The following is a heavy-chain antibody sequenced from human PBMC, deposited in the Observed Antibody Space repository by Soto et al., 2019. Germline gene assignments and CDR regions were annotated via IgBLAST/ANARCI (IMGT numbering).Heavy chain of an antibody. Sequence: GALRLSGAASGFTFRSYWMHWVRQAPGKGLVWVSRINSDGSSTFYADSVKGRITISRDNAKNTLYLQMNSLRAEDTAVYYCARHLAGNSDDWAQRTLVPVSS. V-gene: IGHV3-74*01. J-gene: IGHJ1*01. D-gene: IGHD6-13*01. CDR1: GFTFRSYW. CDR2: INSDGSST. CDR3: ARHLAGNSDD.